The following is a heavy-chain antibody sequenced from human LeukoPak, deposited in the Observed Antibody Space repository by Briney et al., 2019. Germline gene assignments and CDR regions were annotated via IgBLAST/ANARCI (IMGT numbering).Heavy chain of an antibody. CDR1: GFTFSKSW. J-gene: IGHJ6*02. D-gene: IGHD1-1*01. Sequence: GGSLRLSCAASGFTFSKSWMSWVRQAPGQGLEWVAAIQDDGSVKDYVDSVKGRFTISRDNAKNSLYLQMNSLRAEDTAVYYCATYPNWVAADVWGQGTTVSVSS. CDR2: IQDDGSVK. V-gene: IGHV3-7*01. CDR3: ATYPNWVAADV.